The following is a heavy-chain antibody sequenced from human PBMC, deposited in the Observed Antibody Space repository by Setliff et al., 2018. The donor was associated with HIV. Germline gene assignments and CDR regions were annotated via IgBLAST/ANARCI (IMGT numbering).Heavy chain of an antibody. D-gene: IGHD6-19*01. CDR1: GGTFSSYG. CDR3: ARPAVLISTDYYYYMDV. V-gene: IGHV1-69*13. J-gene: IGHJ6*02. Sequence: SVKVSCKSPGGTFSSYGVTWVRQAPGQGLEWMGGVIPLFGTEKVAQKFQGRVTITADESTNTAYMELSSLRSEDTAIYYCARPAVLISTDYYYYMDVWGQGTTVTVS. CDR2: VIPLFGTE.